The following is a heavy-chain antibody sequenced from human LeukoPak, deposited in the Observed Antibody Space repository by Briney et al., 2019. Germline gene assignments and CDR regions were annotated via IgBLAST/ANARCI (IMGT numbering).Heavy chain of an antibody. D-gene: IGHD1-14*01. J-gene: IGHJ4*02. CDR3: ARDPNHDYYIS. Sequence: PGGSLRLSCAASGFTFSSYGMHWVRQAPGKGLEWVASIKEDGSEKHYVDSVKGRFTISRDNAKNSLYLQMNSLRPEDTAVYFCARDPNHDYYISWGQGTLVTVSS. CDR2: IKEDGSEK. V-gene: IGHV3-7*01. CDR1: GFTFSSYG.